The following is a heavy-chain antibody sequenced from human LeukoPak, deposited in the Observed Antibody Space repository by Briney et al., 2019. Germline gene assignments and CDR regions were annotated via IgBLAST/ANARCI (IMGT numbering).Heavy chain of an antibody. CDR2: IIPIFGTA. J-gene: IGHJ4*02. CDR1: GGTFSSYA. CDR3: ARDLRGIDTFDY. D-gene: IGHD5-12*01. V-gene: IGHV1-69*13. Sequence: GASVKVSCKASGGTFSSYAISWVRQAPGQGLEWMGGIIPIFGTANYAQKFQGRVTITADESTSTAYMELSSLRSEDTAVYYCARDLRGIDTFDYWGQGTLVTVSS.